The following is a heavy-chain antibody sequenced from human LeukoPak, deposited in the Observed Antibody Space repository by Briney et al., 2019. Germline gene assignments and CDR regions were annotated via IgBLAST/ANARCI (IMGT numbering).Heavy chain of an antibody. V-gene: IGHV4-59*11. CDR1: GGSISSHY. CDR2: VYYSGST. J-gene: IGHJ6*03. D-gene: IGHD5-18*01. CDR3: ARSVEGTAMVIGYYYYYYMDV. Sequence: PSETLSLTCTVSGGSISSHYRSWIRQPPGKGLEWIGYVYYSGSTNYSPSLKSRVTISVDTSKNQFSLKLSSVTAADTAVYYCARSVEGTAMVIGYYYYYYMDVWGKGTTVTVSS.